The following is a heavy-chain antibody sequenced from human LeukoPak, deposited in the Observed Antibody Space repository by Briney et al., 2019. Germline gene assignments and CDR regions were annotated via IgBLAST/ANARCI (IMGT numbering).Heavy chain of an antibody. V-gene: IGHV3-53*01. D-gene: IGHD4-23*01. CDR2: IYSGGST. CDR1: GFTVSSNY. J-gene: IGHJ3*02. Sequence: GGSLRLSCAASGFTVSSNYMSWVRQAPGKGLEWVSVIYSGGSTYYAASVKGRFTISRDNSKTTLYLQMNSLRAEDTAVYYCARERDYGGNANAFDIWGQGTMVTVSS. CDR3: ARERDYGGNANAFDI.